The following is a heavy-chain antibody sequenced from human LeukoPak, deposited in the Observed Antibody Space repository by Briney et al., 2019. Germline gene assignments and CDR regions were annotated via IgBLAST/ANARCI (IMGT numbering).Heavy chain of an antibody. CDR1: GFTFSSYS. Sequence: GGSLRLSCAASGFTFSSYSMNWVRQAPGKGLEWVSSISSSSSYIYYADSVKGRFTISRDNAKNSLYLQMNSLRAEDTAVYYCARDRGTIFGVVTIYYYYYMDVWGKGTTVTVSS. CDR3: ARDRGTIFGVVTIYYYYYMDV. D-gene: IGHD3-3*01. J-gene: IGHJ6*03. CDR2: ISSSSSYI. V-gene: IGHV3-21*01.